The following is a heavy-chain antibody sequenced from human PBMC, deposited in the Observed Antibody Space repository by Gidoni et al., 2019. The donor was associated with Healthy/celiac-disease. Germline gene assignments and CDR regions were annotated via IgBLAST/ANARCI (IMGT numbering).Heavy chain of an antibody. J-gene: IGHJ4*02. CDR3: ARDSSVEMATVGIDY. V-gene: IGHV1-69*04. CDR1: GGTFSSYA. D-gene: IGHD4-4*01. Sequence: QVQLVQSGAEVKKPGSSVKVSCKASGGTFSSYAISWVRQAPGQGLEWMGRIIPILGIANYAQKFQGRVTITADKSTSTAYMELSSLRSEDTAVYYCARDSSVEMATVGIDYWGQGTLVTVSS. CDR2: IIPILGIA.